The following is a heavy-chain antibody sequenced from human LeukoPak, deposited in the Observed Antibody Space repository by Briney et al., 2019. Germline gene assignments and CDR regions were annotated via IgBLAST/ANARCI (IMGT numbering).Heavy chain of an antibody. D-gene: IGHD3-22*01. CDR2: ISAYNGNT. CDR3: ARDHLRYYDSSGYYFGY. V-gene: IGHV1-18*01. CDR1: GYTFTSYG. J-gene: IGHJ4*02. Sequence: ASVKVSCKASGYTFTSYGISWVRQAPGQGLEWMGWISAYNGNTNYAQKFQGRVTMTTDTSTSTAYMELRSLRSDDTAVYYCARDHLRYYDSSGYYFGYWGQGTLVTVSS.